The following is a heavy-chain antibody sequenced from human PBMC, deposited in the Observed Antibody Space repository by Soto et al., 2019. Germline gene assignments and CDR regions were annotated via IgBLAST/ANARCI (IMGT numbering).Heavy chain of an antibody. V-gene: IGHV4-30-4*01. CDR3: ARAQFDILTTTYYYYGMDV. CDR2: IYYIGST. CDR1: GGSISSGDYY. J-gene: IGHJ6*02. D-gene: IGHD3-9*01. Sequence: QVQLQESGPGLVKPSQTLSLTCTVSGGSISSGDYYWSWIRQPPGKGLEWIGYIYYIGSTYYNPSLKSRVTISVDTSKNQCSMKLSSVTAADTAVYYCARAQFDILTTTYYYYGMDVWGQGTTVTVSS.